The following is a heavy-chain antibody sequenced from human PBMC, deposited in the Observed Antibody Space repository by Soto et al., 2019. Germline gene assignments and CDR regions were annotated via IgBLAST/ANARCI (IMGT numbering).Heavy chain of an antibody. V-gene: IGHV3-23*01. J-gene: IGHJ5*02. D-gene: IGHD2-2*01. CDR3: AKGLGYCSSSSCYGPNWFDP. CDR2: ISASGGST. CDR1: GFTFSSYA. Sequence: PGGSLRLSCAASGFTFSSYAMSWVRQAPGKGLEWVSVISASGGSTYYVDSVKGRFTISRDNSKNTLYLQMNSLRAEDTAVYYSAKGLGYCSSSSCYGPNWFDPWGQGTLVTVSS.